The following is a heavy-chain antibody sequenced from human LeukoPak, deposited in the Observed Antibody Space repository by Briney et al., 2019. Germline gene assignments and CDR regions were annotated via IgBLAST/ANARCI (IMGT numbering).Heavy chain of an antibody. CDR2: ISYGGSNK. V-gene: IGHV3-30*04. Sequence: GGSLRLSCAASGFTFSSYAMHWVRQAPGKGLEWVAVISYGGSNKYYADSVKGRFTISRDNSKNTLYLQMNSLRAEDTAVYYCARHLSGITGYTYGRGIDYWGQGTLVTVSS. D-gene: IGHD5-18*01. CDR1: GFTFSSYA. J-gene: IGHJ4*02. CDR3: ARHLSGITGYTYGRGIDY.